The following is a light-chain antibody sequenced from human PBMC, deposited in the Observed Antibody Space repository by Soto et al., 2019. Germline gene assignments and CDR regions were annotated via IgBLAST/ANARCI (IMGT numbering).Light chain of an antibody. CDR2: DAY. J-gene: IGKJ5*01. Sequence: DIVLTQSPVTLSLSPGERGTLSCRASQSVGTSLAWYQQKPGQAPRLLIYDAYNRATGIPPRFSGSGAGTDFTLTISSLVPEDSAVYYCQQRHMWPITFGQGTRLEIK. CDR1: QSVGTS. CDR3: QQRHMWPIT. V-gene: IGKV3D-11*02.